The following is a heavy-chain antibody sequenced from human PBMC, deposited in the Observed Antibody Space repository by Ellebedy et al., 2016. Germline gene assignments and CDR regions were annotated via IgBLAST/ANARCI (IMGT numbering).Heavy chain of an antibody. D-gene: IGHD6-13*01. Sequence: SETLSLTCTVSGGSISSYYWSWIRQPPGKGLEWIGYIYYSGSTNYNPSLKSRVTISVDTSKNQFSLKLSSVTAADTAVYYCARGEPGIAAAGTLSWFDPWGQGTLVTVSS. J-gene: IGHJ5*02. CDR3: ARGEPGIAAAGTLSWFDP. V-gene: IGHV4-59*12. CDR2: IYYSGST. CDR1: GGSISSYY.